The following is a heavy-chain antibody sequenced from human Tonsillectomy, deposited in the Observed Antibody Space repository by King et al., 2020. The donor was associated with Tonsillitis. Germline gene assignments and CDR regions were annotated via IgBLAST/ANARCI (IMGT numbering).Heavy chain of an antibody. CDR3: AREEVKGTWLFDN. J-gene: IGHJ4*02. CDR2: IQTSWRTHTRGTT. Sequence: VQLQESGPGLVKPSETLFLTCSVSVGTITGYDRSLILQPAGQGLECVWRIQTSWRTHTRGTTNYNPSLMSRVTLSVDTSQNQFSLRLTSVSAADTAVYYCAREEVKGTWLFDNWGQGTLVTVSS. V-gene: IGHV4-4*07. CDR1: VGTITGYD. D-gene: IGHD3-22*01.